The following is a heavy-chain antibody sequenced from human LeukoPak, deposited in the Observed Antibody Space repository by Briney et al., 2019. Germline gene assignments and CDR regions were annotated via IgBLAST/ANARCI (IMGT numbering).Heavy chain of an antibody. CDR3: ARPKSYIYGPFDI. CDR1: GYNFSGYW. J-gene: IGHJ4*01. Sequence: GELLKISCKGSGYNFSGYWIAWVRQMAGKGLEWMGIIYPADSDTRYSPSFQGQVTISADKSITTAYLQWSSLKASDTAMYFCARPKSYIYGPFDIWGHGTLVTVSS. D-gene: IGHD5-18*01. CDR2: IYPADSDT. V-gene: IGHV5-51*01.